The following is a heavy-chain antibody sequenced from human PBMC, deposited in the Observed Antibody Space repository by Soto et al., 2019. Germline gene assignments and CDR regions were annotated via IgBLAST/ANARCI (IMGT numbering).Heavy chain of an antibody. J-gene: IGHJ4*02. V-gene: IGHV3-53*02. CDR3: AREGFPDGLDY. CDR2: TYTGGNS. CDR1: GFNVSSKY. D-gene: IGHD2-8*01. Sequence: EVQLVETGGGLIQPGGSLSLSCAASGFNVSSKYMHWVRQAPGKGLEWVSLTYTGGNSFYASSVKGRFIVSRDISKNTLYLQMNSLSAEDTAVYYCAREGFPDGLDYWGQGSLVTVSS.